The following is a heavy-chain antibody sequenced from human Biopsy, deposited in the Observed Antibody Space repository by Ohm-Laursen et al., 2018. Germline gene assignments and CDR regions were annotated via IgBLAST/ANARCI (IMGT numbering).Heavy chain of an antibody. CDR2: IFSGGNT. CDR1: GDSLTSGPEN. CDR3: ARGRRTGGWPYFDN. J-gene: IGHJ4*02. D-gene: IGHD6-19*01. Sequence: TLSLTCAVSGDSLTSGPENWSWIRHSPGHGLEYIGFIFSGGNTNYNPSLKNRVTMSVDASKNQFYLKLHSATAADTAVYYCARGRRTGGWPYFDNWGQGALVIVSP. V-gene: IGHV4-61*01.